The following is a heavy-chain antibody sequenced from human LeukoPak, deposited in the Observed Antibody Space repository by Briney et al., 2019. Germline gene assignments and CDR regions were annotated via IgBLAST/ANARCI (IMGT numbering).Heavy chain of an antibody. CDR2: ISGGGGST. CDR1: GFTFSPYA. J-gene: IGHJ4*02. D-gene: IGHD2-15*01. CDR3: AKKSRCNNGNCYYSPLDY. Sequence: GGSLRLSCAASGFTFSPYAMTWVRQAPGKGLDWVSTISGGGGSTYYADSVKGRFTVSRDNSQNTLYLQMNSLTAEDTAVYYCAKKSRCNNGNCYYSPLDYWGQGTLVTVSS. V-gene: IGHV3-23*01.